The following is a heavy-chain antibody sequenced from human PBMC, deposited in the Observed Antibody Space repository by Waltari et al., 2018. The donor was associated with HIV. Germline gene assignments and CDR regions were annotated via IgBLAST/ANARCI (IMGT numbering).Heavy chain of an antibody. CDR2: IPYDGSNE. D-gene: IGHD2-2*01. J-gene: IGHJ6*02. CDR1: GFTLTPYP. CDR3: ARGRDNYASDYGLDV. Sequence: EQLAASGGGVVQPGVSLRLSCAASGFTLTPYPLPWVRQAPGKGLEWLAMIPYDGSNEAYADSVGGRLTISRDNSKDTLNLQMNSLRVEDTAVYYCARGRDNYASDYGLDVWGQGTAVTVSS. V-gene: IGHV3-30*04.